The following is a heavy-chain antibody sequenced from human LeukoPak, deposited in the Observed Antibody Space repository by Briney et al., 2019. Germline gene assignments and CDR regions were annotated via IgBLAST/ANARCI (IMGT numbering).Heavy chain of an antibody. Sequence: PGGSLRLSCEASGFTFSNYSMNWVRQAPGKGLEWVSYISSSGSTIYYADSVKGRFTISRDNAKNSLYLQMNSLRAEDTAVYYCARDLYYDSSGYYVWGQGTLVTVSS. J-gene: IGHJ4*02. CDR2: ISSSGSTI. V-gene: IGHV3-48*04. D-gene: IGHD3-22*01. CDR3: ARDLYYDSSGYYV. CDR1: GFTFSNYS.